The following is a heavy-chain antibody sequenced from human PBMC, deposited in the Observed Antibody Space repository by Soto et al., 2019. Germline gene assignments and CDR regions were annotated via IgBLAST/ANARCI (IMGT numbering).Heavy chain of an antibody. J-gene: IGHJ4*02. Sequence: PGGSLRLSCAASGFTFSSYSMNWVRQAPGKGLEWVSSISSSSSYIYYADSVKGRFTISRDNSKNTLFLQMTSLRAEDTALYYCAKRPSYDFVNWGQGTLVTVSS. V-gene: IGHV3-21*04. D-gene: IGHD3-3*01. CDR1: GFTFSSYS. CDR3: AKRPSYDFVN. CDR2: ISSSSSYI.